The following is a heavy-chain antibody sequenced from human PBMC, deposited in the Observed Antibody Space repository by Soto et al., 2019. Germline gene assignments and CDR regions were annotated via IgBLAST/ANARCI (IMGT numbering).Heavy chain of an antibody. D-gene: IGHD1-1*01. CDR2: ISPGGIIT. Sequence: GGSLRLSCAASVFPFSSYCMHWVRQAPGAGLEWVSTISPGGIITHYADSVKGRFTVSKDSSRNTLDLQMSSLRAADTALYYCAKEPPRKGYADYWGQGTQVTVS. J-gene: IGHJ4*02. CDR1: VFPFSSYC. V-gene: IGHV3-NL1*01. CDR3: AKEPPRKGYADY.